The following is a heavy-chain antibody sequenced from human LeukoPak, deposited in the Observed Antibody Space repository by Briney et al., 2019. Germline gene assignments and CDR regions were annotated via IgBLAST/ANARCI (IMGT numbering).Heavy chain of an antibody. J-gene: IGHJ4*02. Sequence: PGGSLRLSCAASGFTFSIYAMGWVRQAPGKGLEWVSAISSSGGSTYYADSVKGRFTVSRDNSKNMLYLQMSSLRAEDTAVYYCARGDDYGDYHYFDYWGQGTLVTVSS. CDR3: ARGDDYGDYHYFDY. D-gene: IGHD4-17*01. CDR2: ISSSGGST. V-gene: IGHV3-23*01. CDR1: GFTFSIYA.